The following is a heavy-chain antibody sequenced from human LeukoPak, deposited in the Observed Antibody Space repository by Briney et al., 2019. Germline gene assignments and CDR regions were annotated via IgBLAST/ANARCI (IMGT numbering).Heavy chain of an antibody. J-gene: IGHJ4*02. V-gene: IGHV4-59*01. D-gene: IGHD3-3*01. CDR1: SGSIDNFY. CDR2: IYFSGNT. Sequence: YPSETLSLTCTISSGSIDNFYWSWIRQPAGKGLEWIGQIYFSGNTKYNPSLKSRVTISVDRSENQFPLKLSPVTAADTAVYFCARHLWSEYHKFDYWGQGTLVTVSS. CDR3: ARHLWSEYHKFDY.